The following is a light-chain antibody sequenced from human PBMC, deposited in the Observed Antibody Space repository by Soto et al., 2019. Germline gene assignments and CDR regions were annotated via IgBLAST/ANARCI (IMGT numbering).Light chain of an antibody. V-gene: IGKV3D-20*02. J-gene: IGKJ2*01. CDR2: DAS. Sequence: QSAAAVSLSKRQRATLSCRARQTGRSSYLAWYQQKPGQAPRLLIYDASGRATGIPARFSGSGSGTDFTLTISSLEPEDFAVYYCQQRGDWPLYTFGQGTKVDIK. CDR3: QQRGDWPLYT. CDR1: QTGRSSY.